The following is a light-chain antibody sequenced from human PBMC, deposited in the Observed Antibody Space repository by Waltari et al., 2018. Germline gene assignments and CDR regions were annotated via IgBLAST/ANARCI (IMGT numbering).Light chain of an antibody. Sequence: SYELAQPPSVSVSPGQTATIACSGDKLGDKFVSWDQQKPGQSPVLVIHQDTKRPSGIPERFSGSNSGNTATLTISGTQALDEADYYCQAWDSTTVVFGGGTKLTAL. CDR3: QAWDSTTVV. V-gene: IGLV3-1*01. CDR1: KLGDKF. J-gene: IGLJ2*01. CDR2: QDT.